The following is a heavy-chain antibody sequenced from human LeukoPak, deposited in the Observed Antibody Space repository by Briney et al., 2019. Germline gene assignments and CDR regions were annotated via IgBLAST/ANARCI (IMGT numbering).Heavy chain of an antibody. CDR1: GYTFTSYY. Sequence: ASVKVSCKASGYTFTSYYMHWVRQAPGQGLEWMGIINPSGGSTSYAQKFQGRVNMTRDMSTSTVYMELSSLRSEDTAVYYCARDADRSSWRPLYYYYYMDVWGKGTTVTVSS. CDR2: INPSGGST. J-gene: IGHJ6*03. V-gene: IGHV1-46*01. D-gene: IGHD6-13*01. CDR3: ARDADRSSWRPLYYYYYMDV.